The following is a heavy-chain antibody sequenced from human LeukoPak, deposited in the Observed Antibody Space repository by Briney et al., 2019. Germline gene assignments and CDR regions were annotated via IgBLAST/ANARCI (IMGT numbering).Heavy chain of an antibody. CDR3: AKDLQWLVRNGDDY. V-gene: IGHV3-23*01. CDR2: TSGSGGST. J-gene: IGHJ4*02. CDR1: GFTFSSYA. D-gene: IGHD6-19*01. Sequence: GGSLRLSCAASGFTFSSYAMSWVRPAPGKGLEWVSATSGSGGSTYYADSVKGRFTISRDNSKNTLYLQMNSLRAEDTAVYYCAKDLQWLVRNGDDYWGQGTLVTVSS.